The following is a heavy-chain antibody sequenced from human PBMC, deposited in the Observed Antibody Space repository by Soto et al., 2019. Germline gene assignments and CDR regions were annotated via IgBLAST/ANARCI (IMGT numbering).Heavy chain of an antibody. CDR3: ARDPIDDRLFDY. V-gene: IGHV4-31*03. J-gene: IGHJ4*02. CDR1: GGSISSGGYY. D-gene: IGHD2-21*02. Sequence: QVQLQESGPGLVKPSQTLSLTSTVSGGSISSGGYYWSWIRQHPVKGLEWIGYIYYSGSTYYNPSRKSRVTISVDTSKNQFSLKLSSVTAADTAVYYCARDPIDDRLFDYWGQGTLVTVSS. CDR2: IYYSGST.